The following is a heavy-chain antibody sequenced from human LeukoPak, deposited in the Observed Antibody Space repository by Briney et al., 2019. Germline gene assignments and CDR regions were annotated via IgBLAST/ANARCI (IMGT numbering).Heavy chain of an antibody. D-gene: IGHD3-16*02. CDR2: TYYRSKWFT. Sequence: SQTLSLTCDISGDSVSSNSAAWNWIRQSPSRGLEWLGRTYYRSKWFTDYAVSVESRITINADTSKNQFSLQLNSVSPEDTAVYYCARDRMITFGGVIRAFDIWGQGTMVTVSS. CDR3: ARDRMITFGGVIRAFDI. J-gene: IGHJ3*02. V-gene: IGHV6-1*01. CDR1: GDSVSSNSAA.